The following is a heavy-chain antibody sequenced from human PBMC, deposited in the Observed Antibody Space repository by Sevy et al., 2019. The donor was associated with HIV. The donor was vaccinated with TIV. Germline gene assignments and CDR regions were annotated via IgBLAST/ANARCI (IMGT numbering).Heavy chain of an antibody. D-gene: IGHD6-19*01. Sequence: GGSLRLSCAASGFTFSTYWMSWVRQAPGKGLERVANIKQDGSEKYYVDSVKGRFTISRDNAKNSLYLQMNSLRAEDTAVYYCARVSIAVAGTDYFDYWGQGTPVTVSS. V-gene: IGHV3-7*01. J-gene: IGHJ4*02. CDR3: ARVSIAVAGTDYFDY. CDR2: IKQDGSEK. CDR1: GFTFSTYW.